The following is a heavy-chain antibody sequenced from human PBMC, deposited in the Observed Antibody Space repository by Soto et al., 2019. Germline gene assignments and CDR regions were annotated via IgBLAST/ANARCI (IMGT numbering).Heavy chain of an antibody. D-gene: IGHD3-16*01. CDR1: GFMFSDYA. V-gene: IGHV3-23*01. Sequence: GGSLRLSCAASGFMFSDYAMTWARQAPGKELEWVSGLLRPGRSTYYADSVKGRFTISGDTSANTVYLQMDSLRAEDTAVYYCSKDAIANDGIWLMDSWGQGTVVTVSS. J-gene: IGHJ5*02. CDR3: SKDAIANDGIWLMDS. CDR2: LLRPGRST.